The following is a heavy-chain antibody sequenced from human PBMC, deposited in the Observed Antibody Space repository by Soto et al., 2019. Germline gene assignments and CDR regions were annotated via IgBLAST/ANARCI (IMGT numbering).Heavy chain of an antibody. V-gene: IGHV1-18*01. CDR2: ISAYNGNT. D-gene: IGHD2-15*01. CDR3: ARAGRSGADAFDI. Sequence: ASVEVPCKASGYTFTSYDISWVRQATGQGLEWMGWISAYNGNTNYAQKLQGRVTMTTDTSTSTAYMELRSLRSDDTAVYYCARAGRSGADAFDIWGQGTMVTVSS. J-gene: IGHJ3*02. CDR1: GYTFTSYD.